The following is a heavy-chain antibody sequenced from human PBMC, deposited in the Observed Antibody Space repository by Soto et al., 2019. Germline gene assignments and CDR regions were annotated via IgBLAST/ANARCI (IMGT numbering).Heavy chain of an antibody. Sequence: QVQLQESGPGLVKPSETLSLTCTVSGGSISSYYWSWIPQPAGKGLEWIWRISPSGSTNYNPSLKSRVTMSVDTSKNQFSLKLSSVTAADTAVYYCATDSAAMSDYWGQGTLVTVSS. CDR3: ATDSAAMSDY. J-gene: IGHJ4*02. V-gene: IGHV4-4*07. CDR1: GGSISSYY. CDR2: ISPSGST. D-gene: IGHD5-18*01.